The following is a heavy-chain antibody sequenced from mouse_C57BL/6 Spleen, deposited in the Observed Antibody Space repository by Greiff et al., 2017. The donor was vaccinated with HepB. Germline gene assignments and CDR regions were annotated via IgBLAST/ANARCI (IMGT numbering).Heavy chain of an antibody. CDR3: ARGGYYAMDY. V-gene: IGHV1-43*01. CDR1: GYSFTGYY. CDR2: INPSTGGT. J-gene: IGHJ4*01. Sequence: EVQLVESGPELVKPGASVKISCKASGYSFTGYYMHWVKQSSEKSLEWIGEINPSTGGTSYNQKFKGKATLTVDKSSSTAYMQLKSLTSEDSAVYYCARGGYYAMDYWGQGTSVTVSS.